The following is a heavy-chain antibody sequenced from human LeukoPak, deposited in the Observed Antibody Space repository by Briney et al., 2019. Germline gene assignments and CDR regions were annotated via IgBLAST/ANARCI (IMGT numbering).Heavy chain of an antibody. J-gene: IGHJ4*02. V-gene: IGHV4-59*01. D-gene: IGHD6-13*01. CDR1: GGSISSYY. Sequence: SETLSLTCTVSGGSISSYYWSWIRQPPGKGLEWIGYIYYSGSTNYNPSLKSRVTISVDTSKNQFSLKLSSVTAADTAVYYCARGLDLSSSWQQIDYRGQGTLVTVSS. CDR3: ARGLDLSSSWQQIDY. CDR2: IYYSGST.